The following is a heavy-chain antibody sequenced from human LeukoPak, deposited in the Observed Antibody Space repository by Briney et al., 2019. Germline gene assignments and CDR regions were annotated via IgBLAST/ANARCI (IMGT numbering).Heavy chain of an antibody. CDR2: ISSSSSYI. CDR3: ARGYNSGWPPDY. V-gene: IGHV3-21*01. D-gene: IGHD6-19*01. Sequence: GGSLRLSCAASGFTFSSYSMNWVRQAPGKGLEWVSSISSSSSYIYYVDSVKGRFTISRDNAKNSLYLQMNSLRAEDTAVYYCARGYNSGWPPDYWGQGTLVTVSS. J-gene: IGHJ4*02. CDR1: GFTFSSYS.